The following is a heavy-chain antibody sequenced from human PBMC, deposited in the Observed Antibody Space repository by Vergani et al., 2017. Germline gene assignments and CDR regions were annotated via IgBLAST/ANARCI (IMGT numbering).Heavy chain of an antibody. D-gene: IGHD3-22*01. CDR3: AKSTTVDSSGYYYYYYGMDV. J-gene: IGHJ6*02. Sequence: EVQLVESGGGLVQPGRSLRLSCAASGFTFDDYAMHWVRQAPGKGLEWVSGISWNSGSIGYADSVTGRFTISRDNAKNSLYLQMNSLRAEDTALYYCAKSTTVDSSGYYYYYYGMDVWGQGTTGTVSS. V-gene: IGHV3-9*01. CDR1: GFTFDDYA. CDR2: ISWNSGSI.